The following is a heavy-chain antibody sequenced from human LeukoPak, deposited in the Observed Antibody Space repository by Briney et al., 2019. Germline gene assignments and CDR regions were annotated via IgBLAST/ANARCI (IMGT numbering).Heavy chain of an antibody. V-gene: IGHV3-48*02. J-gene: IGHJ4*02. CDR2: ISSDRGTL. Sequence: GGSLRLSCASSGFTFSAYHMNWVRQAPGKGLEWISFISSDRGTLYYADSVKGRFTISRDNAANSLYPQMNSLRDEDTAVYYCARRDPFDYWGQGTMVTVSS. CDR1: GFTFSAYH. CDR3: ARRDPFDY.